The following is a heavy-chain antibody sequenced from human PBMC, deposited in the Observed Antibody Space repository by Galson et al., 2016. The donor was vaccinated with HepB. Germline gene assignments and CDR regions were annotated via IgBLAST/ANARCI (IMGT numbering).Heavy chain of an antibody. D-gene: IGHD3-10*01. CDR1: GFTFSNYW. J-gene: IGHJ6*04. V-gene: IGHV3-74*01. Sequence: SLRLSCAASGFTFSNYWMHWVRQPPGKGLMWVSRIFADGSRAGYADSVKGRFSISRDNARNSLYLQMNSLRAEVTAVYYCARDTSYGLGTYYPTYYYYYGLDVWGKGTTVTVSS. CDR3: ARDTSYGLGTYYPTYYYYYGLDV. CDR2: IFADGSRA.